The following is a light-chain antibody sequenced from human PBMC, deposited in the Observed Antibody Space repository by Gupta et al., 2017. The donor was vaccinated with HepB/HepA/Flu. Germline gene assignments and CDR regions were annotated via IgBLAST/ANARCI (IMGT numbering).Light chain of an antibody. V-gene: IGLV2-14*03. CDR2: DVS. CDR1: SSDVGHYNY. Sequence: QSALTQPASVSGSPGQSITISCTGTSSDVGHYNYVSWYQHHPGKAPKLLIYDVSNRPSGVSNRFSGSKSGTTASLTISGLQAEDEAYYYCTSYTTSSTWVFGTGTKLTVL. CDR3: TSYTTSSTWV. J-gene: IGLJ1*01.